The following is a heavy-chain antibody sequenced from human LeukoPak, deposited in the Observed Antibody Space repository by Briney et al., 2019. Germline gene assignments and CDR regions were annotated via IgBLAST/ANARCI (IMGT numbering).Heavy chain of an antibody. CDR2: ISSNGDST. CDR1: GFTFSTYA. CDR3: ARDALKNSGSYGY. J-gene: IGHJ4*02. V-gene: IGHV3-64*04. D-gene: IGHD1-26*01. Sequence: GGSLRLSCSASGFTFSTYAMHWVRQAPGKGLEYASSISSNGDSTYYADSVKGRFTISRDNSKNTLYLQMNSLRAEDTAVYYCARDALKNSGSYGYWGQGTLVTVSS.